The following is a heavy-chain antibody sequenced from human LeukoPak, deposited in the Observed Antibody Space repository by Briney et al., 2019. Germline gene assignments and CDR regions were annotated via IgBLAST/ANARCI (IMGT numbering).Heavy chain of an antibody. CDR2: ISANGAAT. J-gene: IGHJ5*02. Sequence: GGSLRLSCAASGFTFDDYAMHWVRQAPGKGLEWVSLISANGAATYYADSVKGRFTISRDSSKNSLYLQMNSLRTEDTALYYCAKDKGSPSTRCQNNWFDPWGQGTLVTVSS. V-gene: IGHV3-43*02. D-gene: IGHD2-2*01. CDR1: GFTFDDYA. CDR3: AKDKGSPSTRCQNNWFDP.